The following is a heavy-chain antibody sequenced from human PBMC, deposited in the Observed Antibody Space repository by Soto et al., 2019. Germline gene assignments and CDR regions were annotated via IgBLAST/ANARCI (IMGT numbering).Heavy chain of an antibody. CDR2: ISWNSGTI. Sequence: EVQLVESGGGLVQPGRSLRLSCGASGFTFDEYGMQWVRQDPGQGLEWVSGISWNSGTIGYADSVKGRFTISRDNAKNSLYLQMSSLSAEDTALYYCAKSTGGTANGMDVWGQGTTVTVSS. CDR3: AKSTGGTANGMDV. D-gene: IGHD2-8*02. CDR1: GFTFDEYG. V-gene: IGHV3-9*01. J-gene: IGHJ6*02.